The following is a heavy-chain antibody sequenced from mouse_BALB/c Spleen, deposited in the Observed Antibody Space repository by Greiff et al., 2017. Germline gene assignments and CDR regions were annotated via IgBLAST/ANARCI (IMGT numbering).Heavy chain of an antibody. CDR2: ISSGSSTI. Sequence: VQLKESGGGLVQPGGSRKLSCAASGFTFSSFGMHWVRQAPEKGLEWVAYISSGSSTIYYADTVKGRFTISRDNPKNTLFLQMTSLRSEDTAMYYCARDDYDGFAYWGQGTLVTVSA. CDR3: ARDDYDGFAY. J-gene: IGHJ3*01. D-gene: IGHD2-4*01. CDR1: GFTFSSFG. V-gene: IGHV5-17*02.